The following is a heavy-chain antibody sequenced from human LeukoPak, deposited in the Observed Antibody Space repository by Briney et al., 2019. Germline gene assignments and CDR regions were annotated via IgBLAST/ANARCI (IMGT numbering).Heavy chain of an antibody. Sequence: GGSLRLSCAASGFSFSSYWMHWVRQAPGKGLVWVSRIKTDGSSLDGSSTSYADSVKGRFTISRDNAKNTLYLQMDSLRGEDTALYYCARDEGGIGSSNWFVSKAEIPYWFDPWGQGTLVTVSS. CDR1: GFSFSSYW. D-gene: IGHD6-13*01. CDR3: ARDEGGIGSSNWFVSKAEIPYWFDP. J-gene: IGHJ5*02. V-gene: IGHV3-74*01. CDR2: IKTDGSSLDGSST.